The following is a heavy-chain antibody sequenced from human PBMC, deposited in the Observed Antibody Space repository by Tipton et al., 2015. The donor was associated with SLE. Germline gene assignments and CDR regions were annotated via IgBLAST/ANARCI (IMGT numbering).Heavy chain of an antibody. D-gene: IGHD3-10*01. CDR2: INTNTGDP. Sequence: QVQLVQSGSELKKPGASVKVSCKASGYPFTSFAINWVRQAPGQGLEWMAWINTNTGDPTSAQAFTGQVVFSLDTSVSTTYLQISNLKAEDTAVYYCAIDMVLDYWGQGTLVTVSS. V-gene: IGHV7-4-1*02. J-gene: IGHJ4*02. CDR1: GYPFTSFA. CDR3: AIDMVLDY.